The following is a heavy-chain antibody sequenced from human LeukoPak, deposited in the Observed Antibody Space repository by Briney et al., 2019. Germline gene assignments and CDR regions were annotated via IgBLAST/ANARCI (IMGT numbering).Heavy chain of an antibody. D-gene: IGHD6-13*01. J-gene: IGHJ4*02. V-gene: IGHV4-38-2*01. CDR3: ARVKGNSSSWYLRY. Sequence: SETLSLTCAVSGYSISSGYYWGWIRQPPGKGLEWIGSIYHSGSTYYNPPLKSRVTISVDTSKNQFSLKLSSVTAADTAVYYCARVKGNSSSWYLRYWGQGTLVTVSS. CDR2: IYHSGST. CDR1: GYSISSGYY.